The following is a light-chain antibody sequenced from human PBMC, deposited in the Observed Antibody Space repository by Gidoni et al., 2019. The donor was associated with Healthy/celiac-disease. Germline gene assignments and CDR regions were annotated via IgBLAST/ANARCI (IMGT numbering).Light chain of an antibody. Sequence: EIVMTQSPATLSGSPGERATLSCSTSQSVSSNLAWYQQKPGQAPRLLIYGASTRATGIPARFSGSGSGTEFILLISSLQSEDFAVYYCQQYNNWPPLTFGGGTQVEIK. V-gene: IGKV3-15*01. CDR3: QQYNNWPPLT. CDR1: QSVSSN. J-gene: IGKJ4*01. CDR2: GAS.